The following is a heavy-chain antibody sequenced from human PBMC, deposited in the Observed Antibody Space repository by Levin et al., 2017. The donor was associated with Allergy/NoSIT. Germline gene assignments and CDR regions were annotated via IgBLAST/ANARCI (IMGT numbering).Heavy chain of an antibody. V-gene: IGHV3-48*01. J-gene: IGHJ4*02. D-gene: IGHD3-9*01. CDR3: ARSLGPDILTGYYPVDFDY. CDR1: AFTFSRYS. Sequence: GGSLRLSCAASAFTFSRYSMNWVRQAPGKGLEWISYISSSSSTIYYADSVKGRFTISRDNAKNSLYLQMSSLRAEDTAVYYCARSLGPDILTGYYPVDFDYWGQGTLVTVSS. CDR2: ISSSSSTI.